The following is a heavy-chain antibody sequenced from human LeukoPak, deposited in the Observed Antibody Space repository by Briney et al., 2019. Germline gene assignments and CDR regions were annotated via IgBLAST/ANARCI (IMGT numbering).Heavy chain of an antibody. J-gene: IGHJ5*02. CDR2: ISSSSSYI. V-gene: IGHV3-21*01. CDR1: GFTFSGYS. CDR3: ARVERGVVTAIQWFDP. Sequence: GGSLRLSCAASGFTFSGYSMNWVRQAPGKGLEWVSSISSSSSYIYYADSAKGRFTISRDNAKNSLYLQMNSLRAEDTAVYYCARVERGVVTAIQWFDPWGQGTLVTVSS. D-gene: IGHD2-21*02.